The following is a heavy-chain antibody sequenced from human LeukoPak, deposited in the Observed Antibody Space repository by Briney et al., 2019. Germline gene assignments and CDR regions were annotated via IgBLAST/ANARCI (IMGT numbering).Heavy chain of an antibody. CDR3: AKQDVVLMPSTIFFKTEFDS. J-gene: IGHJ4*02. V-gene: IGHV3-23*01. D-gene: IGHD2-8*01. Sequence: PGGSLRLSCAASGFTFSSYAMSWVRQAPGKGLEWVSAISGSGGSTYYADSVKGRFTISRDNSKNTLYLQMNSLRAEDTAVYYCAKQDVVLMPSTIFFKTEFDSWGQGTLVTVSS. CDR2: ISGSGGST. CDR1: GFTFSSYA.